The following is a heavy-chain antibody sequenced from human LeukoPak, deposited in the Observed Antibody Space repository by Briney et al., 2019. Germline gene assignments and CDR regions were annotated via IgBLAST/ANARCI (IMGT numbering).Heavy chain of an antibody. CDR3: AKSFWWFGEFSPFDY. J-gene: IGHJ4*02. CDR1: GFNFVDYA. D-gene: IGHD3-10*01. CDR2: ISYNSGTI. Sequence: GRSLRLSCAASGFNFVDYAMHWVRQVPGKGLEWVSGISYNSGTIVYADSVKGRFTISRDNAKNSLYLQMNSLRAEDTAVYYCAKSFWWFGEFSPFDYWGQGTLVTVSS. V-gene: IGHV3-9*01.